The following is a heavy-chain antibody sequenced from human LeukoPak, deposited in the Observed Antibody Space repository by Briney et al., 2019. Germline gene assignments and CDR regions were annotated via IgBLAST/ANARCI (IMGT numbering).Heavy chain of an antibody. D-gene: IGHD2-2*01. J-gene: IGHJ6*03. CDR2: INHSGST. Sequence: SETLSLTCTVSGGSISSSSYYWGWIRQPPGKGLEWIGEINHSGSTNYNPSLKSRVTISVDTSKNQFSLKLSSVTAADTAVYYCARHTGCSSTSCYYYMDVWGKGTTVTISS. CDR1: GGSISSSSYY. CDR3: ARHTGCSSTSCYYYMDV. V-gene: IGHV4-39*01.